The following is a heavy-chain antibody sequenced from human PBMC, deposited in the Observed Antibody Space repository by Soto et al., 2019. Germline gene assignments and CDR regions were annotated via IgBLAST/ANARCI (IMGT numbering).Heavy chain of an antibody. J-gene: IGHJ4*02. D-gene: IGHD6-19*01. CDR3: AKGGRQWLVTSDFNY. Sequence: VQLVESGGGVVQPGRSLRLSCAASGFTFSDYAMHWVRQAPGKGLEWVAVVSHDGRNTHYGDDVKGRFTISRDSSKNTVSLEMTSLRAEDTAVYYFAKGGRQWLVTSDFNYWGQGALVTVSS. V-gene: IGHV3-30*18. CDR1: GFTFSDYA. CDR2: VSHDGRNT.